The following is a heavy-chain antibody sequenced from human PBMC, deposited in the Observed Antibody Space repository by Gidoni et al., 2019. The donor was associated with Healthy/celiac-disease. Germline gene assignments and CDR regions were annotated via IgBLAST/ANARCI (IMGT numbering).Heavy chain of an antibody. V-gene: IGHV3-66*01. CDR3: ARDYRGYSGYDS. CDR1: GFTVSSNY. J-gene: IGHJ5*02. D-gene: IGHD5-12*01. CDR2: IYSGGST. Sequence: EVQLVESGGGLVQPGGSLRLSCAASGFTVSSNYMSWVRQAPGKGLEWVSFIYSGGSTYYADSVKGRFTIPRDNSKNTLYLQMNSLRAEDTAVYYCARDYRGYSGYDSWGQGTLVTVSS.